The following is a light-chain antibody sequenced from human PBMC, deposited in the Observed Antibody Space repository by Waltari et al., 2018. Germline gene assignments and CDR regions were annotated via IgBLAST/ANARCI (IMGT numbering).Light chain of an antibody. CDR2: HAS. V-gene: IGKV3-20*01. J-gene: IGKJ1*01. Sequence: EIVLTQSPGTLSLSPGEGATLSCRASQSVNGALAWSQQKPGQAPRLLIYHASNRATGIPDGFRGSGSGTDFSLTISRLEPEDFAVYYCQHYLRLPVTFGQGTKVEI. CDR3: QHYLRLPVT. CDR1: QSVNGA.